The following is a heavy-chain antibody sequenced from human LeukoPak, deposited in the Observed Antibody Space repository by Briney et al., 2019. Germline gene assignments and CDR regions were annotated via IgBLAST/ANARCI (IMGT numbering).Heavy chain of an antibody. CDR2: IYYSGST. J-gene: IGHJ3*02. CDR3: ARENGDFGAFDS. D-gene: IGHD4-17*01. V-gene: IGHV4-59*01. CDR1: GGSISSYY. Sequence: PSETLSLTCTVSGGSISSYYWSWIRQPPGKGLEWIGYIYYSGSTNYNPSLKSRVTISVDTSKNQFSLKLGSVSCADTADYYCARENGDFGAFDSWGKGTMVTVSS.